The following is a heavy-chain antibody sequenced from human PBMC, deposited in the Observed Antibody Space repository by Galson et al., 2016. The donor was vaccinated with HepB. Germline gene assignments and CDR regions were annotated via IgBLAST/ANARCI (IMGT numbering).Heavy chain of an antibody. CDR2: IGGTSGRT. CDR1: GFTFSIQA. J-gene: IGHJ4*02. V-gene: IGHV3-23*01. CDR3: AKRGVWDVHYFDY. D-gene: IGHD3-16*01. Sequence: SLRLSCAASGFTFSIQAMSWVRQAPGKGLEWVSLIGGTSGRTYYADSVKGRFTISRDNSKNTLYQQMNSLRAEDTAVYYCAKRGVWDVHYFDYWGQGTLVTVSS.